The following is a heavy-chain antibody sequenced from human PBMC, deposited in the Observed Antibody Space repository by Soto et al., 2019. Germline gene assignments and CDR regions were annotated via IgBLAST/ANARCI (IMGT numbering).Heavy chain of an antibody. V-gene: IGHV4-38-2*01. CDR1: GYSISSGYY. D-gene: IGHD3-22*01. CDR3: ARGEVVPNWFDP. Sequence: PSETLSLTCAVSGYSISSGYYWGWIRQPPGKGLEWIGSIYHSGSTYYNPSLKSQVTISVDTSKNQFSLKLSSVTAADTAVYYCARGEVVPNWFDPWGQGTLVTV. CDR2: IYHSGST. J-gene: IGHJ5*02.